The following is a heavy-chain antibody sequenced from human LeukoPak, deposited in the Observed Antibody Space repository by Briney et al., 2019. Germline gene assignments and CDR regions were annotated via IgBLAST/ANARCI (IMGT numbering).Heavy chain of an antibody. J-gene: IGHJ4*02. D-gene: IGHD5-12*01. Sequence: GGSLRLSCAASGFTFSTYTMSWVRQAPGKGLEWVSSISNSHYTYYADSVKGRFTISRDNAKNSLYLQMNSLRAEDTAVYYCARDEGIVATIPVAFWGQGTLVTVSS. CDR1: GFTFSTYT. V-gene: IGHV3-21*01. CDR2: ISNSHYT. CDR3: ARDEGIVATIPVAF.